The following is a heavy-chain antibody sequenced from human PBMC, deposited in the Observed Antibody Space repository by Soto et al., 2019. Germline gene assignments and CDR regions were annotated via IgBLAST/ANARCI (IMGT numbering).Heavy chain of an antibody. CDR1: GVDFRGSY. J-gene: IGHJ5*02. D-gene: IGHD3-16*02. V-gene: IGHV3-11*01. CDR2: ISDTGRTI. Sequence: HLEESGGGLVEPGGSLRLTCVGSGVDFRGSYMNWIRQAPGKGLEWISYISDTGRTIHYADSVKGRFVISRDNSRESLYLQMNDLRAGDTAIFYCSGFKEGKIVGLRWLDPWGQGTRVTVSS. CDR3: SGFKEGKIVGLRWLDP.